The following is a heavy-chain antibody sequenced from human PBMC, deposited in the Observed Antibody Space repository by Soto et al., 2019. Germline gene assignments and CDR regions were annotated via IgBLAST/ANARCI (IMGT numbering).Heavy chain of an antibody. D-gene: IGHD6-13*01. Sequence: QVTVKESGPVLVKPTETLTLTCTVSGFSLSNAGLGVSWIRQPPGKALEWLVHIFSNDEKSYSTSLKSRLTISKDTSKSQVVLTMTNMDPADTATYYCASTYSTSWYWFDPWGQGTLVTVSS. CDR1: GFSLSNAGLG. V-gene: IGHV2-26*04. CDR3: ASTYSTSWYWFDP. CDR2: IFSNDEK. J-gene: IGHJ5*02.